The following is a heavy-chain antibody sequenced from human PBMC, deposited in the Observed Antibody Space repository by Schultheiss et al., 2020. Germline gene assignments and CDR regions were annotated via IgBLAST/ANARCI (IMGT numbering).Heavy chain of an antibody. CDR2: ISYDGSNK. V-gene: IGHV3-30*18. CDR1: GFPFSSYG. Sequence: GGSLRLSCEASGFPFSSYGMHWVRQAPGKGLEWVAVISYDGSNKYYADSVKGRFTISRDNSKNTLYLQMNSLRAEDTAVYYCAKDLVRGSGSYYLVWSYFDYWGQGTLVTVSS. J-gene: IGHJ4*02. CDR3: AKDLVRGSGSYYLVWSYFDY. D-gene: IGHD3-10*01.